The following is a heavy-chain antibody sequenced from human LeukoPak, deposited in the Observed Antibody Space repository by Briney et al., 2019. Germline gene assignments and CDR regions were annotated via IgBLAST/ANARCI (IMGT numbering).Heavy chain of an antibody. CDR2: ISSSSSYI. CDR3: ARECARWFGELLPFDY. Sequence: PGRSLRLSCAASGFTFSSYSMNWVRQAPGKGLEWVSSISSSSSYIYYADSVKGRFTISRDNAKNSLYLQMNSLRAEDTAVYYCARECARWFGELLPFDYWGQGTLVTVSS. D-gene: IGHD3-10*01. V-gene: IGHV3-21*01. J-gene: IGHJ4*02. CDR1: GFTFSSYS.